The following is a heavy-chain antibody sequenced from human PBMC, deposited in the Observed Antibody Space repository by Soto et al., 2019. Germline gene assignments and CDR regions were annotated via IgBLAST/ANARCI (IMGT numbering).Heavy chain of an antibody. J-gene: IGHJ4*02. D-gene: IGHD1-1*01. Sequence: SETLSLTCSVAGGSMNSYFWSWIRQSPGKGLEWIGYIYYSGSTNYNPSLKSRVTISVDTSKNQFSLNLRSVTAADTAVYYCARGRQRQGGFDSWGRGPLVTVPP. CDR1: GGSMNSYF. CDR2: IYYSGST. CDR3: ARGRQRQGGFDS. V-gene: IGHV4-59*01.